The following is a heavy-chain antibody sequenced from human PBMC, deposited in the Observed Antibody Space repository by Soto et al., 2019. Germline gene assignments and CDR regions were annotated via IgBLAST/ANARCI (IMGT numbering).Heavy chain of an antibody. V-gene: IGHV1-8*01. CDR3: VRELGYCSGGSCYYAFDI. Sequence: QVQLVQSGAEVKKPGASVKVSCKASGYTFTSYDINWVRQATGQGLEWMGWMNPNSGNTGYAQKFQGRVTINRNTSISKAYMELGSLKSEDTAVYYCVRELGYCSGGSCYYAFDIWGQGTMVTVSS. J-gene: IGHJ3*02. CDR1: GYTFTSYD. CDR2: MNPNSGNT. D-gene: IGHD2-15*01.